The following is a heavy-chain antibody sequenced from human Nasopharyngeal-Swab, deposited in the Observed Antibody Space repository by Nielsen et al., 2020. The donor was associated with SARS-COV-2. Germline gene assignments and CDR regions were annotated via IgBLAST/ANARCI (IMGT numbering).Heavy chain of an antibody. CDR2: IYYSGST. D-gene: IGHD3-22*01. J-gene: IGHJ4*02. V-gene: IGHV4-59*01. Sequence: SETLSLTCTVSGGSISSYYWSWIRQPPGKGREWIGYIYYSGSTNYNPSLKSRVTISVDTSKNQFSLKLSSVTAADTAVYYCAGWSSSGYYYRDYWGQGTLVTVSS. CDR1: GGSISSYY. CDR3: AGWSSSGYYYRDY.